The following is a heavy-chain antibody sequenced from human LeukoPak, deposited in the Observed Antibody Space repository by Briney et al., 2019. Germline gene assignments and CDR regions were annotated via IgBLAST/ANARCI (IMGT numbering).Heavy chain of an antibody. V-gene: IGHV1-46*01. Sequence: ASVKVSCKASGYTFTSDYMHWVRQAPGQGLEWMGIINPSGVSTSYAQKFQGRVTMTRDTSTSTVYMELSSLRSEDTAVYYCAREIPYCSSTSCPFGYWGQGTLVTVSS. D-gene: IGHD2-2*01. CDR3: AREIPYCSSTSCPFGY. CDR1: GYTFTSDY. J-gene: IGHJ4*02. CDR2: INPSGVST.